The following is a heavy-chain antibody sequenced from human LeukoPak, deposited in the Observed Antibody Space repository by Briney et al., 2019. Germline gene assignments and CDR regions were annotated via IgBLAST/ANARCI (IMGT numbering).Heavy chain of an antibody. CDR2: IRFDGTNK. V-gene: IGHV3-30*02. CDR1: GFTFSSSA. Sequence: PGGSLRLSCAASGFTFSSSAMHWVRQAPGKGLEWVALIRFDGTNKYYADSVKGRFTISRDNSKNTLYLQMNSLRAEDTAVYYCAKGFSYGYEYWGQGALVTVSS. D-gene: IGHD5-18*01. CDR3: AKGFSYGYEY. J-gene: IGHJ4*02.